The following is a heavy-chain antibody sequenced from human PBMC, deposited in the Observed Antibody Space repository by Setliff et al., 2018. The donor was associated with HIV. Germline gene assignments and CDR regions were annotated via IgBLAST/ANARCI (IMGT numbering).Heavy chain of an antibody. J-gene: IGHJ6*03. CDR3: ARHHQHSWVGVDYYFMDV. D-gene: IGHD1-26*01. CDR2: IYYSGST. V-gene: IGHV4-39*01. Sequence: SETLSLTCTVSGGSISSSVYYWGWIRQPPGKGLEWIGNIYYSGSTYYNPSLKSRITISVDTSKNQFSLKLSSVTAADTAVYYCARHHQHSWVGVDYYFMDVWGKGTTVTVSS. CDR1: GGSISSSVYY.